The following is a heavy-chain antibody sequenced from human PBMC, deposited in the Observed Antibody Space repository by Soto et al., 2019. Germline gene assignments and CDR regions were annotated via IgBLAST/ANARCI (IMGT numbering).Heavy chain of an antibody. V-gene: IGHV4-34*01. D-gene: IGHD5-12*01. CDR3: ARGRGYSGSSLKYYYYYYMDV. CDR1: GGSFSGYY. CDR2: INHSGST. Sequence: QVQLQQWGAGLLKPSETLSLTCAVYGGSFSGYYWSWIRQPPGKGLGWIGEINHSGSTNYNPSLKSRVTISVDTSKNQFSLKLSSVTAADTAVYYCARGRGYSGSSLKYYYYYYMDVWGKGTTVTVSS. J-gene: IGHJ6*03.